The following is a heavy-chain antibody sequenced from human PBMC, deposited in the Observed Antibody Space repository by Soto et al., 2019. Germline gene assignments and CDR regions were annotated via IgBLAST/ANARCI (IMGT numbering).Heavy chain of an antibody. CDR3: GRVSEMGTMSKGYYYYMDV. CDR1: GDTFNNHT. Sequence: QVQLVQSGAEVKKPGSSVKVSCKASGDTFNNHTISWVRQAPGQGLEWMGRIIPVLGVANYAQKFQGRVTITADVSTSTAYMEVRSLSSEDTAMYYCGRVSEMGTMSKGYYYYMDVWGKGTTVTVSS. J-gene: IGHJ6*03. D-gene: IGHD5-12*01. CDR2: IIPVLGVA. V-gene: IGHV1-69*02.